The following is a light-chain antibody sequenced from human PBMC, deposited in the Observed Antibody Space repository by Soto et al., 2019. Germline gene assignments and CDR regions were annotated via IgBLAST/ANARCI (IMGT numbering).Light chain of an antibody. Sequence: EIVLTQSPGTLSLSPGERATLSCRASQSLSSSFLVWYQQKPGQAPRLLIYVASSRATGIPDRFSGRGSGTDFTLTISSLEPDDVAVCYCEQYGSSPPTFGQGTRLESK. CDR3: EQYGSSPPT. CDR2: VAS. J-gene: IGKJ5*01. V-gene: IGKV3-20*01. CDR1: QSLSSSF.